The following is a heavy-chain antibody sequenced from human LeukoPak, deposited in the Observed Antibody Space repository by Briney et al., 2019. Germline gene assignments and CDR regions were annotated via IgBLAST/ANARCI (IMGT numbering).Heavy chain of an antibody. J-gene: IGHJ4*02. V-gene: IGHV3-9*01. CDR2: ISWNSGSI. CDR3: AKDIPIDY. D-gene: IGHD3-16*02. CDR1: GFTFDDYA. Sequence: PGGSLRLSCAASGFTFDDYAMHWVRQAPGKGLEWVSGISWNSGSIGYADSAKGRFTISRDNAKNSLYLQMNSLRAEDTALYYCAKDIPIDYWGQGTLVTVSS.